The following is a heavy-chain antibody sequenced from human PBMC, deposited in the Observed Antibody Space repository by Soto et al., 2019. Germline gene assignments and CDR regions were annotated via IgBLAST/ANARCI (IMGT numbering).Heavy chain of an antibody. V-gene: IGHV3-33*01. J-gene: IGHJ4*02. CDR3: ARDGVCSGGSCYRDY. CDR2: IWYDGSNK. Sequence: PGGTLRLYCAASGFTFSSYGMHWVRQAPGKGLEWVAVIWYDGSNKYYADSVKGRFTISRDNSKNTLYLQMNILRAEDTAVYYCARDGVCSGGSCYRDYWGQGTLVTVSS. CDR1: GFTFSSYG. D-gene: IGHD2-15*01.